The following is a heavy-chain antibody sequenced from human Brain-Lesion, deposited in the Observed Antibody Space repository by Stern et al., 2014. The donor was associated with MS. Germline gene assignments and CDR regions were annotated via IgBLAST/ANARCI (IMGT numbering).Heavy chain of an antibody. D-gene: IGHD3-3*01. CDR3: ARVTEFMRFFYPDY. CDR1: GSSVNNGGRY. Sequence: QVQLVQSGPGLVKPSQTLSLTCTVSGSSVNNGGRYWSWIHQYPGKGLEWIGYISYSGNTYYNPSLQSRLTISTDTSKNQFSLKLRSVTAADTALYYCARVTEFMRFFYPDYWGQGTQVTVSS. CDR2: ISYSGNT. V-gene: IGHV4-31*03. J-gene: IGHJ4*02.